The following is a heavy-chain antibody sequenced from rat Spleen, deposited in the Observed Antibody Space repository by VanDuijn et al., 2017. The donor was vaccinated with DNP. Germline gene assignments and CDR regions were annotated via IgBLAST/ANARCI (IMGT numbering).Heavy chain of an antibody. Sequence: QVQLKESGPGLVQPSQTLSLTCTVSGFSVTSYGVSWVRQFPGKGLEWIAAISSGGSSYFNSALKSRLSISRDTSKSQVFLKMNSLQTEDTAMYFCGLAGRGTMDAWGQGTSVTVSS. CDR1: GFSVTSYG. J-gene: IGHJ4*01. D-gene: IGHD1-4*01. CDR3: GLAGRGTMDA. CDR2: ISSGGSS. V-gene: IGHV2S8*01.